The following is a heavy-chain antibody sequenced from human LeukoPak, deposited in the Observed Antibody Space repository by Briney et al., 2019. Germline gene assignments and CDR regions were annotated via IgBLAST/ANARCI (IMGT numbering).Heavy chain of an antibody. D-gene: IGHD3-22*01. CDR3: ARVEKLLPPNY. CDR1: GGPFSGYY. CDR2: INHSGSP. Sequence: SETLSLTCAVYGGPFSGYYWNWTRQPPGKGLEWIGEINHSGSPHYNPSLKSRVTISVDTSKNQFSLRLSSVTAADTAVYYCARVEKLLPPNYWGQGTLVTVSS. V-gene: IGHV4-34*01. J-gene: IGHJ4*02.